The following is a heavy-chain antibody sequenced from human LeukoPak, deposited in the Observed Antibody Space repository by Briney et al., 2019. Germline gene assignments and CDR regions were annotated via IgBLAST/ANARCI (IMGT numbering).Heavy chain of an antibody. CDR3: ARRAGAYSHPYDY. CDR2: IYSSGST. J-gene: IGHJ4*02. D-gene: IGHD4/OR15-4a*01. Sequence: SETLSLTCNVSGGSIRGYYWSWIRQPPGKGLEWIGYIYSSGSTNYNPSLKSRVTMSVDTSKNQFSLKVNSVTAADTAVYYCARRAGAYSHPYDYWGQGTLVTVSS. V-gene: IGHV4-59*01. CDR1: GGSIRGYY.